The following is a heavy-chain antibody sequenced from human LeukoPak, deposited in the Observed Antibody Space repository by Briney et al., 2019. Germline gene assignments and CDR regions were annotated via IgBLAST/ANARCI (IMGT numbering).Heavy chain of an antibody. CDR2: IYTSGST. CDR3: ARVSSGSPAYYYYMDV. CDR1: GGSISSYY. J-gene: IGHJ6*03. V-gene: IGHV4-4*07. D-gene: IGHD3-22*01. Sequence: SETLSLTCTVSGGSISSYYWSWIRQPARKGLEWIGRIYTSGSTNYNPSLKSRVTMSVDTSKNQFSLKLSSVTAADTAVYYCARVSSGSPAYYYYMDVWGEGTTVTVSS.